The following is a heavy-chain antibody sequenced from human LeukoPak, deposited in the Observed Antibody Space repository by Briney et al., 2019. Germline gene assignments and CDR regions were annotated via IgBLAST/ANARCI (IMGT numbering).Heavy chain of an antibody. D-gene: IGHD5-18*01. CDR3: ARGYSYGYVGIDY. V-gene: IGHV3-9*03. CDR2: ISWNSGSI. J-gene: IGHJ4*02. Sequence: PGRSLRLSCAASGFTFAAYAMHWVRQAPGKGLEWVSGISWNSGSIGYADSVKGRFTISRDNAKNSPYLQMNSLRAEDMALYYCARGYSYGYVGIDYWGQGTLVTVSS. CDR1: GFTFAAYA.